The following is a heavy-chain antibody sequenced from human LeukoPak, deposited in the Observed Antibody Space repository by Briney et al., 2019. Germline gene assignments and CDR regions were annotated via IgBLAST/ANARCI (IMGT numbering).Heavy chain of an antibody. CDR3: AREVADYDFWSSYEPGEWFDP. CDR2: ISAYNGNT. V-gene: IGHV1-18*01. CDR1: GYTFTSYG. J-gene: IGHJ5*02. D-gene: IGHD3-3*01. Sequence: ASVKVSCKASGYTFTSYGISWVRQAPGQGLEWMGWISAYNGNTNYAQKLQGRVTMTTDTSTSTAYMEPRSLRSDDTAVYYCAREVADYDFWSSYEPGEWFDPWGQGTLVTVSS.